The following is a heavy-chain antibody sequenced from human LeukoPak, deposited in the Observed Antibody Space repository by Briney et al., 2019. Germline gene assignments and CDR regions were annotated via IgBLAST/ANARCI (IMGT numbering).Heavy chain of an antibody. CDR3: AHRPYYYGSEYYFDY. J-gene: IGHJ4*02. D-gene: IGHD3-10*01. Sequence: ESGPALVKPAQTLTLTCTFSGFSLSTSGMCVSWIRQPPGKALEWLARIDWDDDKYYSTSLKTRLTISKDTSKNQVVLTMTNMDPVDTATYYCAHRPYYYGSEYYFDYWGQGTLVTVSS. V-gene: IGHV2-70*12. CDR2: IDWDDDK. CDR1: GFSLSTSGMC.